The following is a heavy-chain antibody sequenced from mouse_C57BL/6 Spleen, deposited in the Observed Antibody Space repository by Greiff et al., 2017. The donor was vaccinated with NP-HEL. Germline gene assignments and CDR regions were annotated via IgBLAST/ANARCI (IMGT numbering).Heavy chain of an antibody. CDR3: ARCPYYYGTIFDY. V-gene: IGHV1-66*01. CDR2: IYPGSGNT. CDR1: GYSFTSYY. Sequence: VQLQQSGPELVKPGASVKISCKASGYSFTSYYIHWVKQRPGQGLEWIGWIYPGSGNTKYNEKFKGKATLTADTSSSTAYMQLSSLTSEDSAVYYCARCPYYYGTIFDYWGQGTTLTVSS. D-gene: IGHD1-1*01. J-gene: IGHJ2*01.